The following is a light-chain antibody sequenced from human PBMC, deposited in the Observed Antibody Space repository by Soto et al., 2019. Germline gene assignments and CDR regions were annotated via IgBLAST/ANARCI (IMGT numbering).Light chain of an antibody. J-gene: IGKJ1*01. CDR3: MQALQAPWT. CDR1: QSLLDNNGYDY. V-gene: IGKV2-28*01. CDR2: LAS. Sequence: DIVRTQSPLSLPVSPGEPASISCRSSQSLLDNNGYDYLDWYLQKPGQSPQLVIYLASNRASGVPDRFSGSGSGTDFTLKISRVEAEDVGVYYCMQALQAPWTFGQGTKVELK.